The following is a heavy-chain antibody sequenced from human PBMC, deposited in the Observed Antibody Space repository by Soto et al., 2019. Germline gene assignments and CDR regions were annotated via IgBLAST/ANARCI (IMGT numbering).Heavy chain of an antibody. J-gene: IGHJ4*02. D-gene: IGHD6-13*01. CDR1: GFTFSTYA. CDR3: AKGFGSRWSYFDY. Sequence: PGGSLRLSCAASGFTFSTYAMSWVRQAPGKGLERVSGISDSGDSTYHADSVKGRFTISRDNSKNTLYLQMISLRAEDTAVYYCAKGFGSRWSYFDYWGQGALVTVSS. V-gene: IGHV3-23*01. CDR2: ISDSGDST.